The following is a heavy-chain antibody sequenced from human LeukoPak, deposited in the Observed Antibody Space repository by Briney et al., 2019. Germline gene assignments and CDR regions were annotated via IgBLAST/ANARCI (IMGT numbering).Heavy chain of an antibody. V-gene: IGHV4-4*07. J-gene: IGHJ4*02. D-gene: IGHD6-19*01. Sequence: PSETLSLTCTVSGGSISSYYWSWIRQPAGKGLEWIGRIYTSGSTNYNPSLKSRVTMSVDTSKNQFSLKLSSVTAANTAVYYCARGLKYSSGHEGLDYWGQRTLVTVSS. CDR3: ARGLKYSSGHEGLDY. CDR2: IYTSGST. CDR1: GGSISSYY.